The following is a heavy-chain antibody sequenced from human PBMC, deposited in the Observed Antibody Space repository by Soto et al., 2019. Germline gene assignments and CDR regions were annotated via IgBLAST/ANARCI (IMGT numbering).Heavy chain of an antibody. CDR2: INAGSGNT. CDR1: GYTFSAYT. J-gene: IGHJ3*02. CDR3: ARDTETLGPRANDALDI. D-gene: IGHD3-3*02. Sequence: ASVKVSCKATGYTFSAYTMNWVRQAPGQILEWMGWINAGSGNTKYSQNFQGRVSITRDTSASTVYMELTGLTSEDTAVYYCARDTETLGPRANDALDIWGQGTMVTVSS. V-gene: IGHV1-3*01.